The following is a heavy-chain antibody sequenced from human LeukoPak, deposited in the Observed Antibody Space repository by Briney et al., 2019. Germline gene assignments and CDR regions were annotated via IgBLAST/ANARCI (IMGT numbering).Heavy chain of an antibody. CDR1: GGSFSGYY. CDR3: ARGDFWRGGFDP. J-gene: IGHJ5*02. V-gene: IGHV4-34*01. D-gene: IGHD3-3*01. Sequence: SETLSLTCAVYGGSFSGYYWSWIRQPPGKGLEWIGEINHSGSTNYNPSLKSRVTISVDTSKNQFSLKLSSVTAADTAVYYCARGDFWRGGFDPWGQGTLVTVSS. CDR2: INHSGST.